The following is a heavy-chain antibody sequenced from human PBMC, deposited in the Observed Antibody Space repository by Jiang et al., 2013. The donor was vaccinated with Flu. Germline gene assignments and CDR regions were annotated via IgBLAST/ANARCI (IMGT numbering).Heavy chain of an antibody. J-gene: IGHJ5*02. CDR2: ISYDGSNK. CDR1: GFTFSSYA. V-gene: IGHV3-30*04. CDR3: ARDRPYSSGWYNWFDP. D-gene: IGHD6-19*01. Sequence: QLVESGGGVVQPGRSLRLSCAASGFTFSSYAMHWVRQAPGKGLEWVAVISYDGSNKYYADSVKGRFTISRDNSKNTLYLQMNSLRAEDTAVYYCARDRPYSSGWYNWFDPWGQGTLVTVSS.